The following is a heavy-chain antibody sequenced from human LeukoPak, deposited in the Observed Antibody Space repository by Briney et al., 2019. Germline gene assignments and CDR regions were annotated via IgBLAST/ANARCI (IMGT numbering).Heavy chain of an antibody. CDR1: GFTFSSFA. D-gene: IGHD1-14*01. J-gene: IGHJ6*02. CDR3: AKVNPYYYGMDV. V-gene: IGHV3-30*04. Sequence: PGGSLRLSCAASGFTFSSFALHWVRQAPGRGLEWVAVTSYDGSTKYYADSVKGRFTISRDNSKNTLYLQMNSLRAEDTAVYYCAKVNPYYYGMDVWGQGTTVTVSS. CDR2: TSYDGSTK.